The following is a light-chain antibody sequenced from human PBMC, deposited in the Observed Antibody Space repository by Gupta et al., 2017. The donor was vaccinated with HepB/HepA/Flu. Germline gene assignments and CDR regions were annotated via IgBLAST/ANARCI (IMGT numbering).Light chain of an antibody. CDR2: KNK. V-gene: IGLV1-47*01. J-gene: IGLJ1*01. CDR1: NSNIRTNY. CDR3: ASWDDSLTSYV. Sequence: QSVPTQPPSASGTPGQRVTILFSGSNSNIRTNYVYWYQQLPRTAPKLLIYKNKRRPSGVPDRFSASRSGTSASLAISGLRSEDEADYYCASWDDSLTSYVFGTGTNVTVL.